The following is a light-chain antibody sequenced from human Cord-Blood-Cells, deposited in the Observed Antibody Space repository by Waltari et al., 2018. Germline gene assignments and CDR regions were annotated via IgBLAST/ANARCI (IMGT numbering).Light chain of an antibody. CDR1: SSDVGGYNY. V-gene: IGLV2-14*01. J-gene: IGLJ1*01. CDR2: EVS. CDR3: SSYTSSSTYYV. Sequence: QSAMTQPAYVSGSPGQSITISCPGTSSDVGGYNYFSWYQQHPGKAPKLMIYEVSNRPSGVSNRFSGSKSGNTASLTISGLQAEDEADYYCSSYTSSSTYYVFGTGTKVTVL.